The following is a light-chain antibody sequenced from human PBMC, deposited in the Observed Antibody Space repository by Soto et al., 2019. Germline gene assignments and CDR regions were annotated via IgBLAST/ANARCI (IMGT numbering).Light chain of an antibody. CDR1: QSISSSNY. Sequence: EIVLTQSPGTLSLSPGEGATLSCRASQSISSSNYLAWYQQKPGQAPRLLIYGASSRATGIPDRFSGSGSGTDVTVTISRLEPEEFEVYDWPEYGISPRTFGQGTKVEIK. CDR3: PEYGISPRT. J-gene: IGKJ1*01. V-gene: IGKV3-20*01. CDR2: GAS.